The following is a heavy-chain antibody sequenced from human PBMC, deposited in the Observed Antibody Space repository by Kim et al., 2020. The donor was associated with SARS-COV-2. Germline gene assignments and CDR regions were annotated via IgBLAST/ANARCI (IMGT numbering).Heavy chain of an antibody. Sequence: SETLSLTCTVSGGSISSGSYYWSWIRQPAGKGLEWIGRIYTSGSTNYNPSLKSRVTISVDTSKNQFSLKLSSVTAADTAVYYCARGRPPRGMNGMDVWGQGTTVTVSS. CDR2: IYTSGST. J-gene: IGHJ6*02. D-gene: IGHD3-16*01. V-gene: IGHV4-61*02. CDR3: ARGRPPRGMNGMDV. CDR1: GGSISSGSYY.